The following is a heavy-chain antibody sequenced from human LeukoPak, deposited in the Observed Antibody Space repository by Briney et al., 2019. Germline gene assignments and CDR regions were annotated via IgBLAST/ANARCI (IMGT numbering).Heavy chain of an antibody. V-gene: IGHV1-2*02. CDR2: FNPNSGGT. CDR3: ARDPPLRRVGAAEGTY. Sequence: ASVKVSCKASGYTFTGYYMHWVRQAPGQGLEWMGWFNPNSGGTNYAQKFQGRVTMTRDTSISTAYMELSGLRSDDTAVYYCARDPPLRRVGAAEGTYWGQGTLVTVSS. J-gene: IGHJ4*02. D-gene: IGHD1-26*01. CDR1: GYTFTGYY.